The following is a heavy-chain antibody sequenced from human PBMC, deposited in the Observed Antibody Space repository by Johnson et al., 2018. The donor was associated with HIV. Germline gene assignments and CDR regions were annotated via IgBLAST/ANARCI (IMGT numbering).Heavy chain of an antibody. CDR1: GFTFSSYA. V-gene: IGHV3-30-3*01. J-gene: IGHJ3*02. CDR3: ARPVAGMNDAFDI. D-gene: IGHD6-19*01. Sequence: QVQLVESGGGVVQPGRSLRLSCAASGFTFSSYAMHWVRQAPGKGLEWVAVISYDGSNKYYADSVKGRFPISRDNSKNTLYLQMNSLRAEDTAVYYCARPVAGMNDAFDIWGQGTMVTVSS. CDR2: ISYDGSNK.